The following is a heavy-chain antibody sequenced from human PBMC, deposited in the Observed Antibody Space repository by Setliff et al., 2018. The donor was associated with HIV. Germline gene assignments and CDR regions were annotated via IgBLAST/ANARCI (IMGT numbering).Heavy chain of an antibody. D-gene: IGHD3-10*01. Sequence: PGGSLRLSCAASRFTFSNYAMTWVRQAPGKGLEWVASVNPDGSEASSVGSMKGRFTVSRDNAKNSVFLQMNRLRGEDTGVYYCARQGTARSFDIWGLGTLVTVSS. V-gene: IGHV3-7*01. J-gene: IGHJ4*01. CDR1: RFTFSNYA. CDR3: ARQGTARSFDI. CDR2: VNPDGSEA.